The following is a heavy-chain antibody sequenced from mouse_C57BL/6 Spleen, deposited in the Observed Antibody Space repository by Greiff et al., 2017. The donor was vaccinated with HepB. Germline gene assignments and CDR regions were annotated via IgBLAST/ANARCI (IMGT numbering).Heavy chain of an antibody. Sequence: QVQLQQSGAELVRPGASVKLSCKASGYTFTDYYINWVKQRPGQGLEWIARIYPGSGNTYYNEKFKGKATLTAEKSSSTAYMQLSSLTSEDSAVYFCAYGNYGLLFAYWGQGTLVTVSA. J-gene: IGHJ3*01. CDR2: IYPGSGNT. CDR3: AYGNYGLLFAY. CDR1: GYTFTDYY. V-gene: IGHV1-76*01. D-gene: IGHD2-1*01.